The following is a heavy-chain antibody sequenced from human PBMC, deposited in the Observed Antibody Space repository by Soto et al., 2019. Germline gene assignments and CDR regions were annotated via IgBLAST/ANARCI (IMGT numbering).Heavy chain of an antibody. CDR1: GGSISSYY. D-gene: IGHD6-13*01. CDR3: ARHQPGIAAGGTSLWQKREYYYYYYMDV. CDR2: IYYSGST. V-gene: IGHV4-59*08. Sequence: SETLSLTCTVSGGSISSYYWSWIRQPPGKGLEWIGYIYYSGSTNYNPSLKSRVTISVYTAKNQLSLKLNVVIAADTAVYYCARHQPGIAAGGTSLWQKREYYYYYYMDVWGKGTTVTVSS. J-gene: IGHJ6*03.